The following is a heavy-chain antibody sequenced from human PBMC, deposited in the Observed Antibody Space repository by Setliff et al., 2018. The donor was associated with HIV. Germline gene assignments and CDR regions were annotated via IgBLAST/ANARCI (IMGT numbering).Heavy chain of an antibody. CDR3: ARDGGDPRYSGTYNY. Sequence: PSEPLSLTCTVFGGSVRSDDYYWSWIRQPPGKGLECIGYIYYTGSTHYNPSLKGRLSMSTSGNQFSLTLTSVTAADTAVYFCARDGGDPRYSGTYNYWGQGALVTVSS. CDR2: IYYTGST. D-gene: IGHD1-26*01. V-gene: IGHV4-31*02. J-gene: IGHJ4*02. CDR1: GGSVRSDDYY.